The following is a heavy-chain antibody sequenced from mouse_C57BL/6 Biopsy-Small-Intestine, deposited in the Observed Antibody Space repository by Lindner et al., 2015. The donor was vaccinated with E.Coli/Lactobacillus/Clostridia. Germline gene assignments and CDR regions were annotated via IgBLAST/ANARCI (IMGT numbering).Heavy chain of an antibody. J-gene: IGHJ2*01. CDR3: ARSPDYYGSSFDY. CDR1: GYAFTSYD. V-gene: IGHV1-76*01. Sequence: VQLQESGAELVKPGASVKLSCKASGYAFTSYDIHWMKQRPGQGLEWIARIYPGSGNNYYNEKFKGKATPTADKSSSTAYMELRSLTSEDSAVYFCARSPDYYGSSFDYWGQGTTLTVSS. CDR2: IYPGSGNN. D-gene: IGHD1-1*01.